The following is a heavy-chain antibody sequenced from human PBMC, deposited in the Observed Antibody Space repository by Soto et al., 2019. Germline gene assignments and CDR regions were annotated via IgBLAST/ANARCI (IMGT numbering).Heavy chain of an antibody. V-gene: IGHV3-21*01. CDR3: ARDDCSGGSCPHFPYAFDI. D-gene: IGHD2-15*01. J-gene: IGHJ3*02. CDR2: ISSSSSYI. Sequence: GGSLRLSCAASGFTFSSYSMNWVRQAPGKGLEWVSSISSSSSYIYYADSVKGRFTISRDNAKNSLYLQMNSLRAEDTAVYYCARDDCSGGSCPHFPYAFDIWGQGTMVTVSS. CDR1: GFTFSSYS.